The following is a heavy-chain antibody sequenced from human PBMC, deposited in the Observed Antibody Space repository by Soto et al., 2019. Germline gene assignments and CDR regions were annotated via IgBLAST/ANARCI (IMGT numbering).Heavy chain of an antibody. V-gene: IGHV3-23*01. CDR3: AKAYYSNYGELEGYYMDV. J-gene: IGHJ6*03. Sequence: GGSLRLSCAASGFTFSSYAMSWVRQAPGKGLEWVSAISGSGGSTYYADSVKGRFTISRDNSKNTLYLQMNSLRAEDTAVYYCAKAYYSNYGELEGYYMDVWGKGTTVTVSS. CDR2: ISGSGGST. CDR1: GFTFSSYA. D-gene: IGHD4-4*01.